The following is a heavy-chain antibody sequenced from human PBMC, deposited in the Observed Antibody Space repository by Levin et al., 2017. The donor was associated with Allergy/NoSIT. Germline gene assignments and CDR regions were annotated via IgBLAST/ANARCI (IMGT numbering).Heavy chain of an antibody. V-gene: IGHV4-59*08. CDR2: THYNKST. D-gene: IGHD3-22*01. CDR1: GDSIRNNY. CDR3: ARYYDDSGALDY. J-gene: IGHJ4*02. Sequence: SQTLSLTCTVSGDSIRNNYWAWIRPPPGKGLEWIAYTHYNKSTNYNPSLKSRVSVSVDTSKNQLSLRLSSVTAADTAVYYCARYYDDSGALDYWGQGTLVTVSS.